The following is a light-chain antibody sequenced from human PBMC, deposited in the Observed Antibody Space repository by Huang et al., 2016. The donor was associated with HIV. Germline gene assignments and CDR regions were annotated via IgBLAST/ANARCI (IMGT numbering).Light chain of an antibody. V-gene: IGKV3-15*01. CDR1: QSASNN. J-gene: IGKJ4*01. Sequence: EIVMTQSPVSLSVSPGERVTLSWRASQSASNNLAWYQQKPGQAPRLLIYRTSTRATGIPARFSGSGSGTEFTLTISSLQSEDFAVYYCQQYNIWPLTFGGGTKVEIE. CDR2: RTS. CDR3: QQYNIWPLT.